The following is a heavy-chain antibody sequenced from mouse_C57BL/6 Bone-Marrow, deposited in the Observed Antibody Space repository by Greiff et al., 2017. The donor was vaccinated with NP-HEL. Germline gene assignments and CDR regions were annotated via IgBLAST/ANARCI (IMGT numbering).Heavy chain of an antibody. D-gene: IGHD3-2*02. V-gene: IGHV1-31*01. CDR1: GYSFTGYY. CDR2: IYPYNGVS. J-gene: IGHJ3*01. CDR3: AVAQATSWFAY. Sequence: VQLKESGPELVKPGASVKISCKASGYSFTGYYMHWVKQSHGNILDWIGYIYPYNGVSSYNQKFKGKATLTVDKSSSTAYMELRSLTSEDSAVYYCAVAQATSWFAYWGQGTLVTVSA.